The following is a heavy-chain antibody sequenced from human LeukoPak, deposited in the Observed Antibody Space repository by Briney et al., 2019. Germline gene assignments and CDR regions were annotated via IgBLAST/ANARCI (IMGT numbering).Heavy chain of an antibody. V-gene: IGHV4-39*07. Sequence: TSETLSLTCSVSGDSIIGYYWGWIRQPPGKGLEWIGNIYYTGNTYYNSSLKSRVTISLDTSKNQFSLKVISMTAADTAAYYCTKSEGYGLKRICGRGTMVTVSS. J-gene: IGHJ3*02. CDR1: GDSIIGYY. CDR2: IYYTGNT. D-gene: IGHD3-10*01. CDR3: TKSEGYGLKRI.